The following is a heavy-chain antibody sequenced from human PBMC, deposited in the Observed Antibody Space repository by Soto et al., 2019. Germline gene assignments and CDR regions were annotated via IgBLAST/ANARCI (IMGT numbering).Heavy chain of an antibody. CDR2: TYYRSKWYN. V-gene: IGHV6-1*01. Sequence: SQPLSLTCAISGDSVSSNSAAWNWIRQSPSRGLEWLGRTYYRSKWYNDHAVSVKSRITINPDTSKNQFSLQLNSVTPEDTAVYYCARDAIAAAGRGYYYGMDVWGQGTTVTVSS. CDR3: ARDAIAAAGRGYYYGMDV. CDR1: GDSVSSNSAA. D-gene: IGHD6-13*01. J-gene: IGHJ6*02.